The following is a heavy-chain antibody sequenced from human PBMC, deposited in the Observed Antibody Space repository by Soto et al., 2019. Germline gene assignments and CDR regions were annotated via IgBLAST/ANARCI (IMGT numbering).Heavy chain of an antibody. Sequence: GESLKISCNGSGYSFTSYWISWVRQMPGKGLEWMGRIDPSDSYTNYSPSFQGHVTISADKSISTAYLQWSSLKASDTAMYYCARPTMYCSGGSCFYGMDVWGQGTTVTAP. CDR2: IDPSDSYT. D-gene: IGHD2-15*01. J-gene: IGHJ6*02. CDR3: ARPTMYCSGGSCFYGMDV. V-gene: IGHV5-10-1*01. CDR1: GYSFTSYW.